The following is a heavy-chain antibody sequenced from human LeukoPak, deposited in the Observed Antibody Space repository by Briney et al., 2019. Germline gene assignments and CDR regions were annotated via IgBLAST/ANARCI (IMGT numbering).Heavy chain of an antibody. J-gene: IGHJ4*02. CDR3: ASRNDILTGYVFDF. CDR2: IYYSGST. Sequence: PSETLSLTCTVSGGSVSSSIYYWGSIRQPPGKGLEWIGSIYYSGSTSYNPSLKSRVTISVDTSKNQFSLKLTSVTAADTAVYYCASRNDILTGYVFDFWGQGTLVTVSS. V-gene: IGHV4-39*01. D-gene: IGHD3-9*01. CDR1: GGSVSSSIYY.